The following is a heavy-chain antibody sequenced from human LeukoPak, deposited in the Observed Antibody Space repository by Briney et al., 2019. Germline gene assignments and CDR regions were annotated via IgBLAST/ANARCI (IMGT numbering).Heavy chain of an antibody. D-gene: IGHD1-26*01. J-gene: IGHJ6*01. CDR2: ISVSGDNT. V-gene: IGHV3-23*01. CDR3: AKMKGHPLPKYYMDV. CDR1: GFTFSGFA. Sequence: PTGGSLRLSCAASGFTFSGFAMSWVRRTPGKGLEWVSGISVSGDNTLYADSEKGRFTISRDNSKNTLYLEMNSLRAEDTAIYYCAKMKGHPLPKYYMDVWGQGTTVTVSS.